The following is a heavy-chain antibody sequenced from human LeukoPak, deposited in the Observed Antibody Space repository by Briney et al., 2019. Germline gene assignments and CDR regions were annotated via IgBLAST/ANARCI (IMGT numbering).Heavy chain of an antibody. CDR1: GGSISSGSYY. CDR3: ARVGYSSSSGKYNWFDP. Sequence: NPSETLSLTCTVSGGSISSGSYYWSWIRRPAGKGLEWIGRIYTTGSTNYNPSLKSRVTISLDTSKNQFSLTLSSVTAADTAVYYCARVGYSSSSGKYNWFDPWGQGTLVTVSS. J-gene: IGHJ5*02. V-gene: IGHV4-61*02. D-gene: IGHD6-6*01. CDR2: IYTTGST.